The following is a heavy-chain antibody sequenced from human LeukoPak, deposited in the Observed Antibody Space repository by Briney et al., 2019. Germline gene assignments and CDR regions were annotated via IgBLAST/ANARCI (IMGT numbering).Heavy chain of an antibody. Sequence: PGGSLRLSCAASGFTFSSYAMNWVRQAPGKGLEWVSAISGSGHSTYYADSVKGRLTISRDNSKNTLYLQMNSLRAEGTAVYYCAKGAVAGILNWFDPWGQGTLVTVSS. CDR2: ISGSGHST. CDR3: AKGAVAGILNWFDP. V-gene: IGHV3-23*01. D-gene: IGHD6-19*01. CDR1: GFTFSSYA. J-gene: IGHJ5*02.